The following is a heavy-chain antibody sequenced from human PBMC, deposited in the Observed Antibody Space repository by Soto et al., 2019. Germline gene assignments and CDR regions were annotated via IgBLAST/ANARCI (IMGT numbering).Heavy chain of an antibody. V-gene: IGHV4-30-4*01. J-gene: IGHJ5*02. CDR3: ARAPTYYYDSSGPKFDP. CDR1: GGSISSGDYY. CDR2: IYYSGST. Sequence: PSETLSLTCTVSGGSISSGDYYWSWIRQPPGKGLEWIGYIYYSGSTYYNPSLKSRVTISVDTSKNQFSLKLSSVTAADTAVYYCARAPTYYYDSSGPKFDPWGQGTLVTVSS. D-gene: IGHD3-22*01.